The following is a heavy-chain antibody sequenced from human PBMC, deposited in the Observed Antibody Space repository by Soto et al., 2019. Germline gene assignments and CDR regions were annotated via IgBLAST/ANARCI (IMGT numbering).Heavy chain of an antibody. Sequence: VQLHQWGAGLLKPSETLSLTCTVSGGSFSGYYWTWIRQSPGKGLEWIGEINHSGDINYNPSLKSRVTISADTSKSQFSLNLSSVTAADTAVYYCARGFNYYGSGSYNYWGQGALVAVSS. CDR3: ARGFNYYGSGSYNY. J-gene: IGHJ4*02. CDR1: GGSFSGYY. V-gene: IGHV4-34*01. D-gene: IGHD3-10*01. CDR2: INHSGDI.